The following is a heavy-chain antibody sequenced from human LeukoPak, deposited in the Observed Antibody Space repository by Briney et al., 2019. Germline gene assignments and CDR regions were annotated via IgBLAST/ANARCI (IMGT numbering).Heavy chain of an antibody. D-gene: IGHD4-17*01. Sequence: SGGSLRLSCAASGFTFEEYTMHWVRQTPGRGLEWVSAISGSGGSTYYADSVKGRFTISRDNSKNTLYLQMNSLRAEDTAVYYCAKGDWMTTVTNDWYFDLWGRGTLVTVSS. J-gene: IGHJ2*01. CDR3: AKGDWMTTVTNDWYFDL. CDR2: ISGSGGST. V-gene: IGHV3-23*01. CDR1: GFTFEEYT.